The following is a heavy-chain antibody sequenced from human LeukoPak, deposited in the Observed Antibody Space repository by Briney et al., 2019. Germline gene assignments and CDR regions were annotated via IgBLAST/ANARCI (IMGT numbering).Heavy chain of an antibody. V-gene: IGHV3-15*01. CDR2: IKTKADGGTT. Sequence: GGSLRLSCAASGFTSSNAWMSWARQAPGKGLEWVGRIKTKADGGTTDYTAPVKGRFTISRDDSKNTLYLQMNSLKIEDTAVYYCTKTQVHVTFGLDYWGQGALVTVSS. D-gene: IGHD1-1*01. J-gene: IGHJ4*02. CDR3: TKTQVHVTFGLDY. CDR1: GFTSSNAW.